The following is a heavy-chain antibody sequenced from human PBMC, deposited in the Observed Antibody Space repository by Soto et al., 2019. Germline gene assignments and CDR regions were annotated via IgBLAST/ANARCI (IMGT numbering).Heavy chain of an antibody. CDR2: MSSSGSAI. CDR3: ARVTTSWYLDF. D-gene: IGHD2-2*01. J-gene: IGHJ4*02. Sequence: QVQLVESGGGLVKPGGSLRLSCAASGFMFSDYYMGWIRQAPGKGLDWVSYMSSSGSAIYYADSLKGRFTISRDNAKNSLDLKMSSLGAEDTAVYLCARVTTSWYLDFWGQGTLVTVSS. V-gene: IGHV3-11*01. CDR1: GFMFSDYY.